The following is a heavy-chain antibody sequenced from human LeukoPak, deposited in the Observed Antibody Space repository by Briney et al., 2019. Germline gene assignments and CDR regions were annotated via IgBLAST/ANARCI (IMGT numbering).Heavy chain of an antibody. CDR3: ARDLSIAARSDAFDM. D-gene: IGHD6-6*01. J-gene: IGHJ3*02. CDR2: IIPIFGTA. Sequence: ASVKVSCKASGGTFSSYAISWVRQAPGQGLEWMGGIIPIFGTANYAQKFQGRVTITADKSTSTAYMELSSLRSEDTAVYYCARDLSIAARSDAFDMWGQGTMVTVSS. CDR1: GGTFSSYA. V-gene: IGHV1-69*06.